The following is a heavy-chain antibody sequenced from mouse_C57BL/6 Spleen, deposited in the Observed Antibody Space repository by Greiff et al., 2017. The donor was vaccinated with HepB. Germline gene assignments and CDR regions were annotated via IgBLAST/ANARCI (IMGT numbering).Heavy chain of an antibody. CDR2: IYYSGTI. CDR3: ARDVSYDYDGGYFDV. Sequence: EVQLQESGPGLVKPSQTVFLTCTVTGISITTGNYRWSWIRQFPGNKLEWIGYIYYSGTITYNPSLTSRTTITRDTPKNQFFLEMNSLTAEDTATYYCARDVSYDYDGGYFDVWGTGTTVTVSS. J-gene: IGHJ1*03. V-gene: IGHV3-5*01. D-gene: IGHD2-4*01. CDR1: GISITTGNYR.